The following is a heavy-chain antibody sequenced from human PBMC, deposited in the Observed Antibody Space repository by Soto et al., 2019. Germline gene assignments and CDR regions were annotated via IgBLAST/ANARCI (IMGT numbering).Heavy chain of an antibody. Sequence: SVKVSCKASGGTFSSYAISWVRQAPGQGLEWMGGIIPIFGTANYAQKFQGRVTITADESTSTAYMELSSLRSEDTAVYYCARDWDGYNSFDYWGQGTLVTVSS. D-gene: IGHD5-12*01. V-gene: IGHV1-69*13. CDR1: GGTFSSYA. CDR2: IIPIFGTA. J-gene: IGHJ4*02. CDR3: ARDWDGYNSFDY.